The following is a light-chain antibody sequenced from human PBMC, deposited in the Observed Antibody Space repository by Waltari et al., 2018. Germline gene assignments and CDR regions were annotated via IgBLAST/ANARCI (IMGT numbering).Light chain of an antibody. V-gene: IGLV2-14*03. Sequence: QSALTQPASVSGSPGQSIAISCTGTAPDIGRHNFVSWYRQRPGEVPKLIIYDVNSRLSGISSRFSGSKFGNTASLTISGLQTEDEAVYYCSSYTTGGTYVFGTGTKVTVL. CDR2: DVN. CDR3: SSYTTGGTYV. J-gene: IGLJ1*01. CDR1: APDIGRHNF.